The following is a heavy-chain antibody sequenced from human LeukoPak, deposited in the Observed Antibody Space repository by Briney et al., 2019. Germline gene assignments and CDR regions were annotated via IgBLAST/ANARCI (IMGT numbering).Heavy chain of an antibody. CDR1: GYTYTGYY. CDR2: INPNSGNS. CDR3: ATMTTRYSDFWSGYASLDH. Sequence: ASVKFSCKASGYTYTGYYIHWVRQAPGQGLEWMGWINPNSGNSNYTQKFQGRVTMTRDTPIRTAYMELSRLRSDDTAVYYCATMTTRYSDFWSGYASLDHWGQGTLVTVSS. D-gene: IGHD3-3*01. V-gene: IGHV1-2*02. J-gene: IGHJ1*01.